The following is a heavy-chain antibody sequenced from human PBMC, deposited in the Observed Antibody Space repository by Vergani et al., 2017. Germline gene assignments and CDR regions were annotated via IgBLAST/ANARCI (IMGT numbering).Heavy chain of an antibody. V-gene: IGHV3-30-3*01. CDR3: ARDLTAKGWYNWNYFDAFDI. J-gene: IGHJ3*02. Sequence: QVQLVESGGGVVQPGRSLRLSCAASGFTFSSYAMHWVRQAPGKGLEWVAVISYDGSNKYYADSVKGRFTISRDNSKNTLYLQMNSLRAEDTAVYYCARDLTAKGWYNWNYFDAFDIGGQGTMVTVSS. D-gene: IGHD1-7*01. CDR2: ISYDGSNK. CDR1: GFTFSSYA.